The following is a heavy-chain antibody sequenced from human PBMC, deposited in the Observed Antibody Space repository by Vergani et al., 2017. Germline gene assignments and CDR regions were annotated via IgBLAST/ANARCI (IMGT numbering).Heavy chain of an antibody. J-gene: IGHJ4*02. D-gene: IGHD2-2*01. V-gene: IGHV4-30-4*08. CDR1: GGSISSGDYY. CDR2: IYYSGST. Sequence: QVQLQESGPGLVKPSQTLSLTCTVSGGSISSGDYYWSWIRQPPGKGLEWIGYIYYSGSTYYNPSLKSRVTIAVDTSKNQFSLKLSSVTAADTAVYYCAREYWYCSSTSCPGGYYFDYWGQGTLVTVSS. CDR3: AREYWYCSSTSCPGGYYFDY.